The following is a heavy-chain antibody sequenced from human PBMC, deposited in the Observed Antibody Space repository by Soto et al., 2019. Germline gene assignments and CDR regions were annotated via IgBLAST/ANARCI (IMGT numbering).Heavy chain of an antibody. V-gene: IGHV3-21*01. Sequence: EVQLVESGGGLVKPGGSLTLSCAGSGSAFRSYNMNWVRQPPGKGLEWVASISSGSSNIYYADSVKGRFTISRDNAKDSLYLQMDSLRAEDSAVYYCASATVVAGTFDFWGQGTLLTVSS. CDR3: ASATVVAGTFDF. D-gene: IGHD2-15*01. CDR1: GSAFRSYN. CDR2: ISSGSSNI. J-gene: IGHJ4*02.